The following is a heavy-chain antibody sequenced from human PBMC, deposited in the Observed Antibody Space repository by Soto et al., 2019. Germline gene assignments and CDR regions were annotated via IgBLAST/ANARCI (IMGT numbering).Heavy chain of an antibody. V-gene: IGHV3-48*02. Sequence: EVQLVESGGGLVQPGGSLRLSCAASGFTFSSYVINWVRQAPGKGLEWVSYISISSSTRYYADSVRGRFTISRDNAKNSLYLQMNSLRDEDTAVYYCERGGGFFDYWGQGTLVTVSS. CDR2: ISISSSTR. D-gene: IGHD3-10*01. CDR1: GFTFSSYV. CDR3: ERGGGFFDY. J-gene: IGHJ4*02.